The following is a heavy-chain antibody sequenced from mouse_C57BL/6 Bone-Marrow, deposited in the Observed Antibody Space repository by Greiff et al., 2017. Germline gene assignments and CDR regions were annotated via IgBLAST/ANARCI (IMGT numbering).Heavy chain of an antibody. Sequence: VQLQQSGAALVRPGASVKLSCKASGYTFTDYYINWVKQRPGQGLEWIARIYPGSGNTYYNEKFKGKATLTAEKSSSTAYMQLSSLTSEDSAVYFCASDSSGKAYWGQGTLVTVSA. CDR1: GYTFTDYY. CDR2: IYPGSGNT. D-gene: IGHD3-2*02. J-gene: IGHJ3*01. CDR3: ASDSSGKAY. V-gene: IGHV1-76*01.